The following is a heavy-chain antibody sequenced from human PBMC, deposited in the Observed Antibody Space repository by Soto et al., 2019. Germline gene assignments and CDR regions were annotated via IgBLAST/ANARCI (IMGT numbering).Heavy chain of an antibody. J-gene: IGHJ5*01. V-gene: IGHV4-30-4*01. CDR2: VYHTGST. D-gene: IGHD3-22*01. Sequence: LSLTCTVSGGSISGDYYWNWIRQAPGKGLEWIGYVYHTGSTYHNPSLKSRGSISVDTSNNQFSLKLSSVTAADTAVYFCDTAPYDITGNRIDSWGQGIPVTVSS. CDR1: GGSISGDYY. CDR3: DTAPYDITGNRIDS.